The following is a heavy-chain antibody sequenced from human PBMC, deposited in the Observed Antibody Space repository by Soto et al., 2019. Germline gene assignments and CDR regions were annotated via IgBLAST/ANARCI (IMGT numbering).Heavy chain of an antibody. Sequence: EVQLVESGGGLVQPGGALRPSCAATGFTFNDHYMDWVRQAPGKGLEWVGRTRNKANSYTTEYAASVQGRFTISRDDSKDSLYLQMNSLKSEDTAVYYCAREPTHHGDYVITALDIWGPGTMVTVSS. D-gene: IGHD4-17*01. V-gene: IGHV3-72*01. J-gene: IGHJ3*02. CDR3: AREPTHHGDYVITALDI. CDR1: GFTFNDHY. CDR2: TRNKANSYTT.